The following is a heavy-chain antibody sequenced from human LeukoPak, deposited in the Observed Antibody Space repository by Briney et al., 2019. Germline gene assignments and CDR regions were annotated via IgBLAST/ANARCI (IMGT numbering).Heavy chain of an antibody. CDR3: GIRRVDVRG. CDR2: LYWDDDE. D-gene: IGHD6-6*01. J-gene: IGHJ4*02. V-gene: IGHV2-5*02. CDR1: GFSLSTRRAG. Sequence: ESGPTLANPTATLTLTFTFSGFSLSTRRAGVGWIRQPPGKALEWIALLYWDDDEPYSAALKSRLTITKDTSKNQVVLTMTNREPGDTATDYCGIRRVDVRGWGQGTLVSVS.